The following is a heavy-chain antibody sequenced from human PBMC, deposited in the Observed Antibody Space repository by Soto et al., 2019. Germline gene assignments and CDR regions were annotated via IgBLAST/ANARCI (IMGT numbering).Heavy chain of an antibody. Sequence: SETLSLTCTVSGGSIRSHYWSWIRKPPGKGLEWIGYIYYSGSTNYNPSLKSRVTISVDTSKNQFSLKLSSVTAADTAVYYCAREELRYGHNWFDPWGQGTLVTVSS. CDR1: GGSIRSHY. V-gene: IGHV4-59*11. CDR2: IYYSGST. CDR3: AREELRYGHNWFDP. J-gene: IGHJ5*02. D-gene: IGHD1-7*01.